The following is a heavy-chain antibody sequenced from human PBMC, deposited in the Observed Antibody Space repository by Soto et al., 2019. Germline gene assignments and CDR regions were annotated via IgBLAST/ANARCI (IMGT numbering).Heavy chain of an antibody. D-gene: IGHD2-15*01. CDR2: RYYSEST. CDR3: ARTKCSGGSCYSWSLDY. V-gene: IGHV4-31*03. Sequence: PSETLSLTCTVSGGSITTGGYYWSWVRQLPGKGLEWIGHRYYSESTYYNPSLKSRVSISLDTSKNQFSLKLSFVTAADTAMYYCARTKCSGGSCYSWSLDYWAREPRSRLL. J-gene: IGHJ4*02. CDR1: GGSITTGGYY.